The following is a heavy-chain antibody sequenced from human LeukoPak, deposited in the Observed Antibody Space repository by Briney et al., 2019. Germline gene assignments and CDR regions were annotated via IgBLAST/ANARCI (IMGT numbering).Heavy chain of an antibody. V-gene: IGHV3-7*01. Sequence: GGSLRLSCAASGFTFNSYWMTWVRQAPGKGLEWVANIRHDGSARYYGDSVKGRFTISRDNAKNSLYLQLNSLRVEDTAVYYCARGYSYGPTGTYWGQGTLVTVSS. CDR1: GFTFNSYW. CDR3: ARGYSYGPTGTY. CDR2: IRHDGSAR. J-gene: IGHJ4*02. D-gene: IGHD5-18*01.